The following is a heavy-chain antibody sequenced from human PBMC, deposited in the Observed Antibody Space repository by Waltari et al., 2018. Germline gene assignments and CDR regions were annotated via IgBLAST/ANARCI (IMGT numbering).Heavy chain of an antibody. J-gene: IGHJ3*01. CDR1: GVSITSNSHY. CDR2: VSYSGAT. D-gene: IGHD5-12*01. V-gene: IGHV4-39*01. CDR3: ATYIGASVGTAAFDV. Sequence: QLQLQESGPRLVKPSETLSLTCTVSGVSITSNSHYWAWTRQSPGQGLEGIGTVSYSGATYISPSLKSRVSVSRDTSKNQLSLILGSVTAADMAVYYCATYIGASVGTAAFDVWGQGTMVTVSS.